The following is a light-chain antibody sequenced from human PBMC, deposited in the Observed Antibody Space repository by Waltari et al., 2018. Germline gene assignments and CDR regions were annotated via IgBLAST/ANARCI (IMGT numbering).Light chain of an antibody. CDR3: AAWDDSLSGPV. CDR1: SSNIGSNY. CDR2: KDS. V-gene: IGLV1-47*01. J-gene: IGLJ1*01. Sequence: QSVLTQPPSASGTPGQRVPISCSGSSSNIGSNYVYWYQQLPGTAPKLLIYKDSQRPSGVPDRFSGSKSGTSASLAISGLRSEDEADYYCAAWDDSLSGPVFASGTKVTV.